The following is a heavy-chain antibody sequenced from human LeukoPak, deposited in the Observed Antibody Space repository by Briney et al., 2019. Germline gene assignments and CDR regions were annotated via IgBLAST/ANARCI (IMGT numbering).Heavy chain of an antibody. J-gene: IGHJ3*02. V-gene: IGHV4-31*03. CDR1: GGSISSGGYY. D-gene: IGHD3-10*01. Sequence: NPSQTLSLTCTVSGGSISSGGYYWSRIRQHPGKGLEWIGYIYYSGSTYYNPSLKSRVTISVDTSKNQFSLKLSSVTAADTAVYYCARMSRAKYYYGSGRDAFDIWGQGTMVTVSS. CDR3: ARMSRAKYYYGSGRDAFDI. CDR2: IYYSGST.